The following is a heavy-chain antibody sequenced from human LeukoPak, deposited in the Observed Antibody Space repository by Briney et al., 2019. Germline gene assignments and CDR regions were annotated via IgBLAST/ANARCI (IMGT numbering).Heavy chain of an antibody. CDR3: ARDSGRFDVFDI. V-gene: IGHV3-53*01. CDR1: GFTVSTNY. J-gene: IGHJ3*02. CDR2: IYSDGRT. D-gene: IGHD3-10*01. Sequence: GGSLRLSCAASGFTVSTNYMSWVRQAPGKGLEWVSVIYSDGRTYYADSVKGRFTISRDNSKNTLYLQMNSLRAEDTAVYYCARDSGRFDVFDILGQGTMVTVSS.